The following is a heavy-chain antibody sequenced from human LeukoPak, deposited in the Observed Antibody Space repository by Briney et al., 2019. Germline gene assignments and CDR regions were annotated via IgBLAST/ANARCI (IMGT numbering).Heavy chain of an antibody. D-gene: IGHD3-16*02. J-gene: IGHJ5*02. V-gene: IGHV4-59*12. CDR2: IYYNGNT. CDR1: GGSIHSYY. Sequence: SETLSLTCTVSGGSIHSYYWSWIRQPPGTGLESIGYIYYNGNTNYNPSLKSRVTISVDTSKNQFSLKLSSVTAADTAVYYCARWGIFRSGRFDPWGQGTLVTVSS. CDR3: ARWGIFRSGRFDP.